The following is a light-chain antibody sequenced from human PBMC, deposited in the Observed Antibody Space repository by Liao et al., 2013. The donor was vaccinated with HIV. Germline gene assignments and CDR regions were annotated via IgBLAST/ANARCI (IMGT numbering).Light chain of an antibody. CDR2: YDS. Sequence: SYVLTQPPSVSVAPGQTARITCGGNNIGSQSVHWYQQKPGQAPVLVMYYDSSRPSGIPERFSGSNSANTATLTIRRVEAGDEADYHCQVWDADGDHPVFGGGAKLTVL. CDR3: QVWDADGDHPV. J-gene: IGLJ3*02. V-gene: IGLV3-21*01. CDR1: NIGSQS.